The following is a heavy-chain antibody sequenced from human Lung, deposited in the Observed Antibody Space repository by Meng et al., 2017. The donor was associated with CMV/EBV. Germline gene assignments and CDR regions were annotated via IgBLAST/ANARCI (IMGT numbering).Heavy chain of an antibody. CDR2: INTKRGGP. CDR3: ARGPTVTRFDY. D-gene: IGHD4-11*01. V-gene: IGHV1-2*02. Sequence: ASVKVSCKGSGYSFTGGYYMHWVRQAPGQGLEWMGWINTKRGGPNYGEKFQGRVTMTRDTSISTVYMEVSRLRPDDTAVYYCARGPTVTRFDYWGQGTLVXVSS. J-gene: IGHJ4*02. CDR1: GYSFTGGYY.